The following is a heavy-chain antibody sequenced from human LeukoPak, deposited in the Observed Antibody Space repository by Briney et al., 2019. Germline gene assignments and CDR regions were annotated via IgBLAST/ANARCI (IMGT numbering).Heavy chain of an antibody. V-gene: IGHV1-69*13. D-gene: IGHD3-22*01. Sequence: SVKVSCKASGGTFSSYAISWVRQAPGQGLEWMGGIIPIFGTANYAQKFQGRVTITADESTSTAYMELSSLRSEDTAVYYCYYRVSSGYLTWGQGTLVAVSS. CDR1: GGTFSSYA. CDR3: YYRVSSGYLT. CDR2: IIPIFGTA. J-gene: IGHJ4*02.